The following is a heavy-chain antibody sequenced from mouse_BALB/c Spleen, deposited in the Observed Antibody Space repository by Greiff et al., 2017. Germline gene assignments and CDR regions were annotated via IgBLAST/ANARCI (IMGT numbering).Heavy chain of an antibody. CDR1: GFTFSDYY. V-gene: IGHV5-4*02. D-gene: IGHD2-1*01. CDR2: ISDGGSYT. Sequence: EVHLVESGGGLVKPGGSLKLSCAASGFTFSDYYMYWVRQTPEKRLEWVATISDGGSYTYYPDSVKGRFTISRDNAKNNLYLQMSSLKSEDTAMYYCARERGNYVRFAYWGQGTLVTVSA. J-gene: IGHJ3*01. CDR3: ARERGNYVRFAY.